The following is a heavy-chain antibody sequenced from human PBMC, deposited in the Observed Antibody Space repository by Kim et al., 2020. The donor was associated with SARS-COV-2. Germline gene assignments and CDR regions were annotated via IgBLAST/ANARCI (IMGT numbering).Heavy chain of an antibody. CDR2: ISYDGSNK. V-gene: IGHV3-30-3*01. D-gene: IGHD2-2*01. Sequence: GGSLRLSCAASGFTFSSYAMHWVRQAPGKGLEWVAVISYDGSNKYYADSVKGRFTISRDNSKNTLYLQMNSLRAEDTAVYYCARDPVVPAAIPYYYGMDVWGQGTTVTVSS. CDR1: GFTFSSYA. CDR3: ARDPVVPAAIPYYYGMDV. J-gene: IGHJ6*02.